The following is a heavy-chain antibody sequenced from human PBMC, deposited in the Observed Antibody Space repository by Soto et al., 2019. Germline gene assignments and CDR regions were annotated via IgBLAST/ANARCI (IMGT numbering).Heavy chain of an antibody. V-gene: IGHV3-30-3*01. D-gene: IGHD2-15*01. Sequence: QVQLGESGGGVVQPGRSLRLSCAASGFTFSSYAMHWVRQAPDKGLEWVAVISYDGSNKYYADSVKGRFTISRDNSKNTLYLQMNSLRAEDTAVYYCARVPSSSGRAHFDYWGQGTLVTVSP. J-gene: IGHJ4*02. CDR2: ISYDGSNK. CDR1: GFTFSSYA. CDR3: ARVPSSSGRAHFDY.